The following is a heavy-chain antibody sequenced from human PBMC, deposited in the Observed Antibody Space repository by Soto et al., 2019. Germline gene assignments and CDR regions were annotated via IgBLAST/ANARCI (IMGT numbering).Heavy chain of an antibody. CDR3: VTVNLVGAAYYFDY. Sequence: PSETLSLTCTVSGGSIRNGDYYWGWIRQPPGKGLEWIGYVYYSGTTYSHPSLYSRVSISVDTSENQFSLRLTSMTAADTAVYYCVTVNLVGAAYYFDYWGPGTLVTVSS. D-gene: IGHD1-26*01. CDR1: GGSIRNGDYY. CDR2: VYYSGTT. V-gene: IGHV4-30-4*01. J-gene: IGHJ4*02.